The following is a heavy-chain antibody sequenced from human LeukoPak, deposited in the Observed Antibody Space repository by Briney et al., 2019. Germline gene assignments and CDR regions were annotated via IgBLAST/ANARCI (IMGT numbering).Heavy chain of an antibody. V-gene: IGHV1-46*01. CDR2: INPSGGST. CDR3: AREGISIMITFGGVIANDAFDI. J-gene: IGHJ3*02. CDR1: GYTFTSYY. D-gene: IGHD3-16*02. Sequence: ASVKVSCKASGYTFTSYYMHWVRQAPGQGLEWMGIINPSGGSTRYAQKFQGRVTMTRDTSTSTVYMELSSLRSEDTAVYYCAREGISIMITFGGVIANDAFDIWGQGTMVTVSS.